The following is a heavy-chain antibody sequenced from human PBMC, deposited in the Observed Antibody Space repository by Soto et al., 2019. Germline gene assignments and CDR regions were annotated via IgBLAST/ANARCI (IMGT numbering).Heavy chain of an antibody. V-gene: IGHV3-11*06. CDR3: VRDSARVVVVPRVDGDNWFDP. CDR2: ISGSSDNI. D-gene: IGHD2-2*01. J-gene: IGHJ5*02. Sequence: GWSLRLSCASSVFTFIDYFMSWIRQAPGKGLEWVSFISGSSDNIKYADSVKGRFTISRDNAKNSLYLQMNSLRAEDTAVYYCVRDSARVVVVPRVDGDNWFDPWGQGTLVTVSS. CDR1: VFTFIDYF.